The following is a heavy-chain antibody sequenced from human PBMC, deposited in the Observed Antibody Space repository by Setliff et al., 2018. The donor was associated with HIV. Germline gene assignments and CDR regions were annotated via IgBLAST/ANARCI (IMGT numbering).Heavy chain of an antibody. Sequence: ETLSLTCSVSGDSIGTYYWNWIRQTPGKRLEWIGFFYYGGSTDYNPALKNRVAISVDTSRNRVSLKMTSVTAADTAVYYCARARLLGGFLSWGRGALVTVSS. D-gene: IGHD7-27*01. V-gene: IGHV4-59*01. CDR3: ARARLLGGFLS. CDR2: FYYGGST. J-gene: IGHJ5*02. CDR1: GDSIGTYY.